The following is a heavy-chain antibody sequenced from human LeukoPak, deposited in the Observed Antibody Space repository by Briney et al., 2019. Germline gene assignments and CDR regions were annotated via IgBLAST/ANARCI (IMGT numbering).Heavy chain of an antibody. CDR1: GFTFSNAW. J-gene: IGHJ5*01. D-gene: IGHD3-9*01. Sequence: PGGSLRLSCAASGFTFSNAWMSWVRQVPGKGLEWVGHIRSKTDGGTTYYAAPVKGRFTISRDDSKNTLYLQMNSLKTEDTAVYYCTIVDYDILTAYYWFDSWGQGTLVTVSS. CDR2: IRSKTDGGTT. V-gene: IGHV3-15*01. CDR3: TIVDYDILTAYYWFDS.